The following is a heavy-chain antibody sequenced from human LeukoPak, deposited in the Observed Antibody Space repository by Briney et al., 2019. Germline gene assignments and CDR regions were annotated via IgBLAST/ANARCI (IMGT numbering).Heavy chain of an antibody. CDR1: GFTFSSYG. D-gene: IGHD3-16*02. CDR3: ARVPAGVIGMKDAFDI. Sequence: GGSLRLSCAASGFTFSSYGMHWVRQAPGKGLEWVSSISSRSSSVYYADSLKGRFTISRHNAKNSLYLQMNSLRAEDTAVYYCARVPAGVIGMKDAFDIWGQGTMVTVSS. J-gene: IGHJ3*02. CDR2: ISSRSSSV. V-gene: IGHV3-21*01.